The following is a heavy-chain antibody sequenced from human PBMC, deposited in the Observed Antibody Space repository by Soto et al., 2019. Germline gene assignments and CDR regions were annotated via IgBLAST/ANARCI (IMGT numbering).Heavy chain of an antibody. CDR2: IDPSDSYT. V-gene: IGHV5-10-1*01. J-gene: IGHJ5*02. D-gene: IGHD2-15*01. Sequence: EVQLVQSGAEVKKPGESLRISCKGSGYSFTSYWINWVRQRPGKGLEWMGRIDPSDSYTNYSPSFQGHVTISADKSISTAYLQWSSLKASDTAMYYCARPRYCSGGSCYFWFDPWGQGTLVTVSS. CDR1: GYSFTSYW. CDR3: ARPRYCSGGSCYFWFDP.